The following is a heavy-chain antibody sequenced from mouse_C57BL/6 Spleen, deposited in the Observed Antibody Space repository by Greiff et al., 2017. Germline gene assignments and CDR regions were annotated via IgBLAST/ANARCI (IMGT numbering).Heavy chain of an antibody. CDR1: GYTFTDYY. Sequence: EVQLQQSGPELVKPGASVKISCKASGYTFTDYYMNWVKQSHGKSLEWIGDINPNNGGTSYNQKFKGKATLTVDKSSSTAYMELRSLTSEDSAVYYCAVYDYDVDYYAMDYWGQGTSVTVSS. CDR3: AVYDYDVDYYAMDY. V-gene: IGHV1-26*01. D-gene: IGHD2-4*01. J-gene: IGHJ4*01. CDR2: INPNNGGT.